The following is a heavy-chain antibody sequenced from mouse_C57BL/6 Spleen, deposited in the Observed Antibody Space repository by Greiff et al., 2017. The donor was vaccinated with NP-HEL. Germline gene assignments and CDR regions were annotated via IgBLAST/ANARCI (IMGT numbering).Heavy chain of an antibody. Sequence: EVKLMESGGGLVQPGGSLKLSCAASGFTFSDYYMYWVRQTPEKRLEWVAYISNGGGSTYYPDTVKGRFTISRDNAKNTLYLQMSRLKSEDTAMYYCARSRVDYWGQGTSVTVSS. CDR1: GFTFSDYY. CDR2: ISNGGGST. D-gene: IGHD3-3*01. J-gene: IGHJ4*01. CDR3: ARSRVDY. V-gene: IGHV5-12*01.